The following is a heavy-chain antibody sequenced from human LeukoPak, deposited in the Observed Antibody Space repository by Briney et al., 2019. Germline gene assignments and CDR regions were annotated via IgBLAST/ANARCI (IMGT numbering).Heavy chain of an antibody. J-gene: IGHJ4*02. CDR1: GFTFSTYS. V-gene: IGHV3-21*01. CDR3: ARDQAPPSITGTNNFDY. CDR2: ISSSSSYI. Sequence: GGSLRLSCAVSGFTFSTYSMNWVRQAPGKGLEWVSSISSSSSYIYYADSVKGRFTISRDNAKNSLYLQMNSLRAEDTAVYYCARDQAPPSITGTNNFDYWGQGTLVTVSS. D-gene: IGHD1-7*01.